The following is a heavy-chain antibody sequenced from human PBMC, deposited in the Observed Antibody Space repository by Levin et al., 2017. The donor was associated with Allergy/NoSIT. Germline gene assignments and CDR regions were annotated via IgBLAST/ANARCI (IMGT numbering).Heavy chain of an antibody. Sequence: GGSLRLSCAASGFTFSSYAMSWVRQAPGKGLEWVSAISGSGGSTYYADSVKGRFTISRDNSKNTLYLQMNSLRAEDTAVYYCAKDALGVTADPSEPFDYWGQGTLVTVSS. D-gene: IGHD3-16*01. J-gene: IGHJ4*02. CDR2: ISGSGGST. CDR3: AKDALGVTADPSEPFDY. V-gene: IGHV3-23*01. CDR1: GFTFSSYA.